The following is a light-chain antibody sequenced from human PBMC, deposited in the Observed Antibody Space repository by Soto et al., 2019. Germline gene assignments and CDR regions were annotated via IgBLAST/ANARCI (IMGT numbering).Light chain of an antibody. J-gene: IGKJ5*01. Sequence: DIQMTQSPSTLSASVGDRVTITCRASQSISSWLAWYQQKPGKAPKLLIYKASTLKSGVPSRFSGSGSGTEFTLTISSLQPDDFATYYCQQCSSYYTFGQGTRLEIK. CDR3: QQCSSYYT. CDR1: QSISSW. V-gene: IGKV1-5*03. CDR2: KAS.